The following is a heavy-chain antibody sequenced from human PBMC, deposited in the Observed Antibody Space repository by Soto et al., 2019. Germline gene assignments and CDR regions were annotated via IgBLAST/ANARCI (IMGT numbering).Heavy chain of an antibody. CDR1: GYTFTSYC. CDR3: ARDRMVTPDSRWFDP. V-gene: IGHV1-18*01. J-gene: IGHJ5*02. Sequence: ASVKVSCKASGYTFTSYCISWVRQAPVQGLEWMGWISAYNGNTNYAQKLQGRVTMTTDTSTSTAYMELRSLRSDDTAVYYCARDRMVTPDSRWFDPWGQGTLVTVSS. CDR2: ISAYNGNT. D-gene: IGHD4-4*01.